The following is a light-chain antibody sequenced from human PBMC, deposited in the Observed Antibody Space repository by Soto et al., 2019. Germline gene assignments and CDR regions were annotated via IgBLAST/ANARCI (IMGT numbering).Light chain of an antibody. CDR1: SSNIGAGYD. Sequence: QSVLTQPPSVSGAPGQRVTISCTGSSSNIGAGYDVHWYQQLPGTAPKLLIYGNSNRPSGVPDRFSGSKSGTSASLAITGLQAEDEADYYCQSYDSSLSRXFGGGXKLTVL. V-gene: IGLV1-40*01. CDR3: QSYDSSLSRX. CDR2: GNS. J-gene: IGLJ2*01.